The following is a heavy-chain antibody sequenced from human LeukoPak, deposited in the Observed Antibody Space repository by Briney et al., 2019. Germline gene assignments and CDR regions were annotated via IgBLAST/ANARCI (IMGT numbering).Heavy chain of an antibody. CDR3: ARDSTPLDAFDI. J-gene: IGHJ3*02. CDR2: IYYSGST. V-gene: IGHV4-59*12. CDR1: GGSISSYY. Sequence: SETLSLTCTVSGGSISSYYWSWIRQPPGKGLEWIGYIYYSGSTNYNPSLKSRVTISVDTSKNQFSLKLSSVTAADTAVYYCARDSTPLDAFDIWGQGTMVTVSS.